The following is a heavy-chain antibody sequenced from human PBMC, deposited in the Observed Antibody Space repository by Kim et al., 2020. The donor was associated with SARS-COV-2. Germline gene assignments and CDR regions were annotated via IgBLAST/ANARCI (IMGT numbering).Heavy chain of an antibody. Sequence: ADSVKGRFTISRDNAKSSLYLQMNSLRAEDTAMYYCASYYYGSGSPFDYWGQGTLVTVSS. V-gene: IGHV3-11*03. D-gene: IGHD3-10*01. CDR3: ASYYYGSGSPFDY. J-gene: IGHJ4*02.